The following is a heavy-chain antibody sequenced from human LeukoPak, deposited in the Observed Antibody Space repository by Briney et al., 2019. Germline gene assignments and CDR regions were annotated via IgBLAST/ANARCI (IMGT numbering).Heavy chain of an antibody. CDR2: ISGSGGST. CDR1: GFTFSSYA. V-gene: IGHV3-23*01. J-gene: IGHJ5*02. CDR3: AKDKTRVPDRWGFDP. D-gene: IGHD1-14*01. Sequence: GGSLRLSCAASGFTFSSYAMSWVRQAPGKGLEWVSAISGSGGSTYYADSVKGRFTISRDNSKNTLYLQMNSLRAEDTAVYYCAKDKTRVPDRWGFDPWGQGTLVTVSS.